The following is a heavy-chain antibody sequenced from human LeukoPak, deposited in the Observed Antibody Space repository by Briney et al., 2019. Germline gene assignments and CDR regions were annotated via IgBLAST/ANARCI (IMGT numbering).Heavy chain of an antibody. D-gene: IGHD6-13*01. CDR2: ISAYNGNT. CDR3: ARDPKSSSMGAFDI. V-gene: IGHV1-18*01. J-gene: IGHJ3*02. Sequence: ASVKVSFKASGYTFTSYGISWVRQAPGQGLEWMGWISAYNGNTNYAQKLQGRVTMTTDTSTSTAYMELRSLRSDDTAVYYCARDPKSSSMGAFDIWGQGTMVTVSS. CDR1: GYTFTSYG.